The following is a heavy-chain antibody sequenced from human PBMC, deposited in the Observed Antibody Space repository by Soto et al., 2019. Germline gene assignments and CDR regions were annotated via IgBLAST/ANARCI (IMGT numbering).Heavy chain of an antibody. D-gene: IGHD2-15*01. V-gene: IGHV1-3*01. CDR2: INAGNGNT. CDR1: GYTFTSYA. J-gene: IGHJ6*03. CDR3: ARARAGYCSGGSCYYRGYYYYYMDV. Sequence: QVQLVQSGAEVKKPGASVKVSCKASGYTFTSYAMHWVRQAPGQRLEWMGWINAGNGNTKYSQKFQGRVAITRDTSASTAYMELSSLRSEDTAVYYCARARAGYCSGGSCYYRGYYYYYMDVWGKGTKVTVSS.